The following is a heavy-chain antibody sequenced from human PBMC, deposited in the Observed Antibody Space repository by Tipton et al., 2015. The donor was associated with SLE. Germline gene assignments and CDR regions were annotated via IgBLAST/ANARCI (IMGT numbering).Heavy chain of an antibody. CDR1: AGSISSYY. J-gene: IGHJ6*03. Sequence: LSLTCTVSAGSISSYYWSWIRQPPGKGLEWIGDIYYSGSTNYNPSLKSRVTISIDTSKNHFSLKVNSVTAADTAVYYCARGYYYYMDVWGKGTTVTVSS. CDR2: IYYSGST. CDR3: ARGYYYYMDV. V-gene: IGHV4-59*01.